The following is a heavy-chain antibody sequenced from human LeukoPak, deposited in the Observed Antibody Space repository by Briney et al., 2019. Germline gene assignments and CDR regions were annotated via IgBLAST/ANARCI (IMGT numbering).Heavy chain of an antibody. J-gene: IGHJ5*02. Sequence: GSLTVSCKVSGKDVSNNYISWVRQAPGKGLEWVSVTYVSGNTYYAASAKGRFIVSRDNSKNTLYLEMNSLRVEDTGVYYCAREVGAWGQGTLVTVSS. V-gene: IGHV3-66*01. CDR1: GKDVSNNY. CDR3: AREVGA. D-gene: IGHD1-26*01. CDR2: TYVSGNT.